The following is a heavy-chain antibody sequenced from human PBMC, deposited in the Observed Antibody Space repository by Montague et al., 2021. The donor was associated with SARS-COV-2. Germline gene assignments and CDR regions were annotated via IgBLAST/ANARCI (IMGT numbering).Heavy chain of an antibody. Sequence: SETLSLTCAVYGGSFSGYYWNWIRQSPRKGLEWIGEINHSGSTNYNPSLKSRVTISVDTSKNQFSLKLSSVTAADTAVYYCACGETTTRGLIYYYGMDVWGQGTTVTVSS. CDR3: ACGETTTRGLIYYYGMDV. J-gene: IGHJ6*02. CDR1: GGSFSGYY. D-gene: IGHD1-1*01. CDR2: INHSGST. V-gene: IGHV4-34*01.